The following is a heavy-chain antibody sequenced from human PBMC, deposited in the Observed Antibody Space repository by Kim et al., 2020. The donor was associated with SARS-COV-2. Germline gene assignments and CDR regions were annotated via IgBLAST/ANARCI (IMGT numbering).Heavy chain of an antibody. V-gene: IGHV3-9*01. CDR2: ISWNSGSI. CDR3: AKDRHDSSGYHRRSYWYFDL. Sequence: GGSLRLSCAASGFTFDDYAMHWVRQAPGKGLEWVSGISWNSGSIGYADSVKGRFTISRDNAKNSLYLQMNSLRAEDTALYYCAKDRHDSSGYHRRSYWYFDLWGRGTLVTVSS. D-gene: IGHD3-22*01. CDR1: GFTFDDYA. J-gene: IGHJ2*01.